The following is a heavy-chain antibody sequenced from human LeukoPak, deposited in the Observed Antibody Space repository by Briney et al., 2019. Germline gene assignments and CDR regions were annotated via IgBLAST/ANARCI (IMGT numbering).Heavy chain of an antibody. CDR1: GYSFSNYW. J-gene: IGHJ4*02. V-gene: IGHV5-51*01. CDR2: MYPGDSDT. Sequence: GESLKISCKGSGYSFSNYWIGWVRQMPGKGLEWMGIMYPGDSDTRYSPSFQGQVTISADKSLTTAYLQWSSLKASDTAIYYCARLKTMWWFLDYWGQGTLVTVSS. D-gene: IGHD2-21*01. CDR3: ARLKTMWWFLDY.